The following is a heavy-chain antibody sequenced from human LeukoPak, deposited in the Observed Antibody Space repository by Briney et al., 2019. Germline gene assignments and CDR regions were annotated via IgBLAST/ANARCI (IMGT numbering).Heavy chain of an antibody. V-gene: IGHV1-2*02. J-gene: IGHJ4*02. Sequence: GASVKVSCKASGYTFTGYYMHWVRQAPGQGLEWMGWINPNSGGTNYAQKFQGRVTMTRDTSISTAYMELSRLRSDDTAVYYCARAPYYYDSSGYYFEVYYIDYWGQGTLVTVPS. CDR1: GYTFTGYY. CDR3: ARAPYYYDSSGYYFEVYYIDY. CDR2: INPNSGGT. D-gene: IGHD3-22*01.